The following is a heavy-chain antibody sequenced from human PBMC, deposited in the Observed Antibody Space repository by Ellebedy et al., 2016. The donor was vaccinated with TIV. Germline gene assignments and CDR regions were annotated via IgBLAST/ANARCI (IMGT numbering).Heavy chain of an antibody. V-gene: IGHV3-21*01. CDR2: ISSTSNYI. J-gene: IGHJ3*02. D-gene: IGHD3-22*01. CDR3: ARENSGGSGSYPPDAFDI. CDR1: GFTFTSYS. Sequence: GESLKISCAASGFTFTSYSMNWVRQAPGKGLEWVSSISSTSNYICYADSVKGRFTVSRDNAKNSLHLQMNSLRAEDTALYYCARENSGGSGSYPPDAFDIWGQGTMVTVSS.